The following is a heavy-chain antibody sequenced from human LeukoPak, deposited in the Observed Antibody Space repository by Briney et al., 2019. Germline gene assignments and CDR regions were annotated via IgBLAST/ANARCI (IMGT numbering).Heavy chain of an antibody. J-gene: IGHJ5*02. CDR2: INPNSGGT. D-gene: IGHD3-10*01. Sequence: SVKVSCKASGYTFTGYYMHWVRQAPGQGLEWMGWINPNSGGTNYAQKFQGRVTMTRDTSISTAYMELSRLRSDDTAVYYCARDYYGSGSTRFDPWGQGTLVTVSS. V-gene: IGHV1-2*02. CDR3: ARDYYGSGSTRFDP. CDR1: GYTFTGYY.